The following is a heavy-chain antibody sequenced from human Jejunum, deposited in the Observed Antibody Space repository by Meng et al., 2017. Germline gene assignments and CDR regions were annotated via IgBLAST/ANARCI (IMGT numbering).Heavy chain of an antibody. J-gene: IGHJ1*01. CDR3: ARDQGSYGNFQH. CDR2: IRQDGSEE. Sequence: ETLSLTCAGSGFIFSGYWMNWVRQAPGKGLEWVANIRQDGSEEHYVDSVKGRFTISRDNAKNSLYLQMNSLRDEDTAVYYCARDQGSYGNFQHWGQGTLVTVSS. V-gene: IGHV3-7*01. CDR1: GFIFSGYW. D-gene: IGHD3-16*01.